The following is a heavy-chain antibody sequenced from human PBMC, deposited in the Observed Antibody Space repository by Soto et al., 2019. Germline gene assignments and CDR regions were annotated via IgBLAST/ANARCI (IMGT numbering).Heavy chain of an antibody. Sequence: PSETLSLTCTVSGGSTSSASYYWGWVRQPPGKGLEWIGSIHYTGRTNYNPSLESRVTISVDRSKNQFSLKLTSVTAADRAVYYCARDRGGTFHLWAQGTLVTVSS. CDR3: ARDRGGTFHL. V-gene: IGHV4-61*01. J-gene: IGHJ1*01. D-gene: IGHD1-26*01. CDR1: GGSTSSASYY. CDR2: IHYTGRT.